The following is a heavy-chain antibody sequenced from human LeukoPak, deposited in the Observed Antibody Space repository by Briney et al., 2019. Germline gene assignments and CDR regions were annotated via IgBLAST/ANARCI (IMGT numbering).Heavy chain of an antibody. D-gene: IGHD6-25*01. V-gene: IGHV3-53*01. CDR3: ASYPATGAYFDY. CDR1: EFTFSSFS. CDR2: IYSGGST. J-gene: IGHJ4*02. Sequence: GGSLRLSCAAAEFTFSSFSMNWVRHAPGEGLEWVSVIYSGGSTYYADSVKGRFTISRDNSKNMLYLQMNSLRAEDTAVYYCASYPATGAYFDYWGQGTLVTVSS.